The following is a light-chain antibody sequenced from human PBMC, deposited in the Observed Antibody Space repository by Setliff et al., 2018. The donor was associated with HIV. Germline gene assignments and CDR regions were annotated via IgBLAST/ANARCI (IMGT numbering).Light chain of an antibody. CDR3: SSYASSSTLYV. J-gene: IGLJ1*01. CDR2: EVS. V-gene: IGLV2-14*01. CDR1: SSDVGGYNY. Sequence: QSVLTQPASVSGSPGQSITISCTGTSSDVGGYNYVSWYQQHPGKAPKPMIYEVSNRPSGVSNRFSGSKSGNTASLTISGLQAEDEADYYCSSYASSSTLYVVGTGTKV.